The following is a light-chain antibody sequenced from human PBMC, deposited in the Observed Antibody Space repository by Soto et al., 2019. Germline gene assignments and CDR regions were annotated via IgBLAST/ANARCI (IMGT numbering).Light chain of an antibody. J-gene: IGKJ4*01. CDR1: QSISSW. Sequence: DIQMTQSPSTLSASVGDRVTITCRASQSISSWLAWYQQKPGKAPKLLIYTASSLESGVPSRFSGSGSGTEFTLTISSLHPDDFATYYCQQYNSYLLTFGGGTKVEIK. CDR3: QQYNSYLLT. V-gene: IGKV1-5*03. CDR2: TAS.